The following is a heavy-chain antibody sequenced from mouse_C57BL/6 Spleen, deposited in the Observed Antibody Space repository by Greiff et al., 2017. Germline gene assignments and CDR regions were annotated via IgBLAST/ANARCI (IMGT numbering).Heavy chain of an antibody. Sequence: DVMLVESGGGLVKPGGSLKLSCAASGFTFSSYAMSWVRQTPEKRLEWVATISDGGSYTYYQDNVKGRFTISRDNAKNTLYLQKSHLKSEDTAMYYCARDDDYPCDYWGQGTTLTVSS. CDR3: ARDDDYPCDY. J-gene: IGHJ2*01. D-gene: IGHD2-4*01. CDR2: ISDGGSYT. V-gene: IGHV5-4*01. CDR1: GFTFSSYA.